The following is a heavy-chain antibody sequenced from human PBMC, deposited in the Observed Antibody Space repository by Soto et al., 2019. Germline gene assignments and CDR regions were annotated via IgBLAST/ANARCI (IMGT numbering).Heavy chain of an antibody. CDR1: GFTFSSHG. V-gene: IGHV3-30*18. CDR2: ISYDGSKE. D-gene: IGHD3-16*01. CDR3: AKDQGGRSYVHYGMDV. Sequence: QMQLVESGGGVVQPGRSLRLSCAASGFTFSSHGMHWVRQAPGKGLEWVAIISYDGSKEDYGDSVKGRFTVSRHNFKNTLDLQMNSLRVEDTAVYYCAKDQGGRSYVHYGMDVWGQGTTVTVSS. J-gene: IGHJ6*02.